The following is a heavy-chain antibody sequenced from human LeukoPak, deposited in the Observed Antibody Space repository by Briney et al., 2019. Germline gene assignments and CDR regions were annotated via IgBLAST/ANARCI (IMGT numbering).Heavy chain of an antibody. CDR2: ISSSSSTI. CDR3: ARDSPQALAILHAFDI. Sequence: PGGSLRLSCAASGFTFSIYTMNWVRQAPGKGLEWVSKISSSSSTIYYADSVKGRFTISRDNAKNSLYLQMNSLRAEDTAVYYCARDSPQALAILHAFDIWGHGTMVTVSS. J-gene: IGHJ3*02. D-gene: IGHD5-12*01. CDR1: GFTFSIYT. V-gene: IGHV3-48*01.